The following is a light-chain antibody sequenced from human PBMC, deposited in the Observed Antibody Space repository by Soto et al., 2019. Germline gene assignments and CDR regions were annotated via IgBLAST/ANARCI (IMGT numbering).Light chain of an antibody. CDR2: AAS. Sequence: DVQLTQSPSPLSASVGDRVSISCRASRAITNHLNWYQQKPGKAPILLVYAASTLETGVPSRFSGSGSGTHFTLTIDNLQPEDVATYFCQQGSSTPFTFGPGTKVDIK. CDR3: QQGSSTPFT. J-gene: IGKJ3*01. V-gene: IGKV1-39*01. CDR1: RAITNH.